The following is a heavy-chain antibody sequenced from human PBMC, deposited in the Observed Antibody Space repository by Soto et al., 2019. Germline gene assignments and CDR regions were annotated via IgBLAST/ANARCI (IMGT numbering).Heavy chain of an antibody. CDR2: SIPMIGST. Sequence: SVKVSCKASGGTFSTYVISWVRQAPGQGLEWMGGSIPMIGSTNYAEKFQGRVKITADASTSTAYMEVPSLTFDATAVYYCARGERAVANRVGMDVWGQGTMVTVSS. V-gene: IGHV1-69*13. D-gene: IGHD6-19*01. CDR3: ARGERAVANRVGMDV. CDR1: GGTFSTYV. J-gene: IGHJ6*02.